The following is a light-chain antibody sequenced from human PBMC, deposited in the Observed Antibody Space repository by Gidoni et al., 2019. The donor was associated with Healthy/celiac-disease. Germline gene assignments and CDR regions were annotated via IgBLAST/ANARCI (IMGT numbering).Light chain of an antibody. Sequence: DIQMTQSPSSLSASVGDRVTITCQASQDISNYLNWYQQKTGKAPKLLIYDASNLETGVPSRFSGSGSGTDFTFTISSLQPEEIATYYCQQYDNLPSFTFGPGTKVDIK. CDR1: QDISNY. CDR3: QQYDNLPSFT. CDR2: DAS. V-gene: IGKV1-33*01. J-gene: IGKJ3*01.